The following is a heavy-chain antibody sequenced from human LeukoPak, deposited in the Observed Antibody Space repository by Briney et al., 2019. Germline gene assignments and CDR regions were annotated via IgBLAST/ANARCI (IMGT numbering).Heavy chain of an antibody. CDR2: IYSGGST. CDR1: GFTVSSNY. D-gene: IGHD3-22*01. J-gene: IGHJ4*02. Sequence: GGSLRLSCAASGFTVSSNYMSWVRQAPGKGLEWVSVIYSGGSTYYADSVKGRFTISRDNSKNTLYLQMNSLRGEDTAVYYCTSHFYDSGYFDYWGQGTLVTVSS. V-gene: IGHV3-53*01. CDR3: TSHFYDSGYFDY.